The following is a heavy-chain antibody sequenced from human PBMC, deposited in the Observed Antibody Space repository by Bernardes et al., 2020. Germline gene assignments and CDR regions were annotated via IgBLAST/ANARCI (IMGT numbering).Heavy chain of an antibody. CDR3: ARTSKVLAAPAAL. J-gene: IGHJ4*02. V-gene: IGHV4-39*01. D-gene: IGHD6-6*01. Sequence: SETLSLTCTVSGGSISSSSYYWGWIRQPPGKGLEWIGSIYYSGSTYYNPSLKSRVTISVDTSKNQFSLKLSSVTAADTAVYYCARTSKVLAAPAALWGQGTLVIVSS. CDR1: GGSISSSSYY. CDR2: IYYSGST.